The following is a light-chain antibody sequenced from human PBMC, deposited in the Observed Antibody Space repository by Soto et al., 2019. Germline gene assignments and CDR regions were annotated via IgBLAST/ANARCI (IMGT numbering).Light chain of an antibody. V-gene: IGKV1-5*03. J-gene: IGKJ4*01. Sequence: DIQMTQSPSTLSASVGDRVTITCRASQSIRSWLAWYQQKPGKAPKALIYKASSLESGFPSRFSGSGSGTEFTLSISSLQPDDFATYYCQQYENYPFTFGGGTKVEIK. CDR2: KAS. CDR3: QQYENYPFT. CDR1: QSIRSW.